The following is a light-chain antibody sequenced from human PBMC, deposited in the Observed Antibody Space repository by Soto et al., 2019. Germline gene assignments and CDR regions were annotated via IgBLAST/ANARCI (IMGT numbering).Light chain of an antibody. V-gene: IGKV3-20*01. J-gene: IGKJ1*01. CDR2: GAS. Sequence: EIVLTQSPGTLSLSPGERATLSCRASQSVSRNYLVWYQQKPGQAPRLLIYGASGRATGIPDRFSGSGSGTDFTLTISRLEPEDFAVYYCQLYGTSPKTFGQGTKVDI. CDR1: QSVSRNY. CDR3: QLYGTSPKT.